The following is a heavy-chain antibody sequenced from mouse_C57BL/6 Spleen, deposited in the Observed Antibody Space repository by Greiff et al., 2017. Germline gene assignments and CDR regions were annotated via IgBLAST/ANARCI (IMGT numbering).Heavy chain of an antibody. CDR2: IYPGNGDT. Sequence: QVQLQQSGAELVRPGASVKMSCKASGYTFTCYNMHWVKQTPRQGLEWIGAIYPGNGDTSYNQKFKGKATLTVNKSSSTAYMQLSSLTAEDSAVYFCARSDDGSYYFDYGGQGTTLTVSS. CDR3: ARSDDGSYYFDY. CDR1: GYTFTCYN. J-gene: IGHJ2*01. V-gene: IGHV1-12*01. D-gene: IGHD2-3*01.